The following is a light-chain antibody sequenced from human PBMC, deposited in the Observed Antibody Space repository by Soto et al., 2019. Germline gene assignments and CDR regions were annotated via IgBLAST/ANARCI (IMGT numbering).Light chain of an antibody. J-gene: IGKJ1*01. Sequence: DIQMTQAPSTLSASVGDRVTSTCRASQSISSWLAWYQQKPGKAPKLLIYDASSLESGVPSRFSGSGSGTDFTLTISRLEPEDFAVYYRQQYGSSPWTFGQGTKVDIK. CDR1: QSISSW. CDR3: QQYGSSPWT. V-gene: IGKV1-5*01. CDR2: DAS.